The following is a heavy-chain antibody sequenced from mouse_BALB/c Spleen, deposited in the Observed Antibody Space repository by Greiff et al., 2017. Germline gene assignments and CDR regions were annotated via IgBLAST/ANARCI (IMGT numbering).Heavy chain of an antibody. Sequence: QVQLQQSGAELVKPGASVKLSCKASGYTFTSYDMTWVRQRPEQGLEWIGWIFPGDGSTKYNEKFKGKATLTTDKASSTDYMQLSRLTSEASAVYFCARVDGNYGRFAYWGQGTLVTVSA. CDR2: IFPGDGST. V-gene: IGHV1S56*01. D-gene: IGHD2-1*01. CDR3: ARVDGNYGRFAY. CDR1: GYTFTSYD. J-gene: IGHJ3*01.